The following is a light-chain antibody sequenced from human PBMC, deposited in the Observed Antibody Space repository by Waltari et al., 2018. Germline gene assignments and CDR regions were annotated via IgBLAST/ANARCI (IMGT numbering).Light chain of an antibody. J-gene: IGKJ1*01. Sequence: ETVLTQSPGTLSLSPGERATLSCRASQSVSSSYLVWYQQKPGQAPRLLIYGASSRATGIPDRFSGSGSGTDFTLTISRLEPEDTAVYYCQPYGNSPRTFGQGTKVEIK. CDR1: QSVSSSY. V-gene: IGKV3-20*01. CDR3: QPYGNSPRT. CDR2: GAS.